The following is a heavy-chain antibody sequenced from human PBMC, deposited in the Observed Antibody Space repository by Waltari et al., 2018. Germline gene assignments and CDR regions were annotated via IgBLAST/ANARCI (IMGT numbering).Heavy chain of an antibody. CDR2: MNPSGNT. J-gene: IGHJ6*02. CDR3: ASPTGGKIVVGGMDV. D-gene: IGHD2-2*01. CDR1: GYTFTSYD. V-gene: IGHV1-8*01. Sequence: VQLVQSGAEVKKPGASVKVSCKPSGYTFTSYDINWVRQATGQGIEWMGYMNPSGNTVYAQKFQGRVTMTRNTSISTAYMELSSLRSEDTAVYYCASPTGGKIVVGGMDVWGQGTTVTVSS.